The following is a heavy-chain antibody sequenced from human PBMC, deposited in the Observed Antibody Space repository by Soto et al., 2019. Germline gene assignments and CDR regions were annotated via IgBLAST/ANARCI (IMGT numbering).Heavy chain of an antibody. CDR2: IYYSGST. J-gene: IGHJ2*01. D-gene: IGHD5-12*01. V-gene: IGHV4-59*08. CDR3: ARHWWILWPNWYFDL. CDR1: GGSISSYY. Sequence: QVQLQESGPGLVKPSETLSLTCTVSGGSISSYYWSWIRQPPGKGLEWIGYIYYSGSTNYNPSLKSRVTISVDTSKNQFSLKLSSVTAADTAVYYCARHWWILWPNWYFDLWGRGTLVTVSS.